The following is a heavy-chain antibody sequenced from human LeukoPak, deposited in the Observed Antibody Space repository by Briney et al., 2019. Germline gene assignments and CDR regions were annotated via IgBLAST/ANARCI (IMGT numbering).Heavy chain of an antibody. J-gene: IGHJ4*02. Sequence: ASVKVSCKASGYTFTSYGISWVRQAPGQGLEWMGWISAYNGNTNYAQKLQGRVTMTTDTSTSTAYMELGSLRSDDTAVYYCARDRDPHYYDSSGYFADYWGQGTLVTVSS. CDR1: GYTFTSYG. V-gene: IGHV1-18*01. CDR3: ARDRDPHYYDSSGYFADY. CDR2: ISAYNGNT. D-gene: IGHD3-22*01.